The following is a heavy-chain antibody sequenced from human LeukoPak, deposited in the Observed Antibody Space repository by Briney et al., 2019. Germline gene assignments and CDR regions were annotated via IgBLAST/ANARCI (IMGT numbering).Heavy chain of an antibody. CDR2: INHSGST. J-gene: IGHJ5*02. D-gene: IGHD6-13*01. V-gene: IGHV4-34*01. CDR1: GGSFSGYY. CDR3: AGAQSIAAAGTGNWFDP. Sequence: PSETLSLTCAVYGGSFSGYYWSWIRQPPGKGLEWIGEINHSGSTNYNPSLKSRVTISVDTSKNQFSLKLSSVTAADTAVYYCAGAQSIAAAGTGNWFDPWGQGTLVTVSS.